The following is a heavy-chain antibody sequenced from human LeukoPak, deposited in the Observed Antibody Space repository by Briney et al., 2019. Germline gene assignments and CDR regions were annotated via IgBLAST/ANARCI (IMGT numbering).Heavy chain of an antibody. Sequence: SETLSLTCTVSGGSISSYYWSWIRQPPGKGPEWIGYIYYSGSTNYNPSLKSRVTISVDTSKNQFSLKLSSVTAADTAVYYCARGVRYFDRLSLGGDAFDIWGQGTMVTVSS. V-gene: IGHV4-59*01. CDR2: IYYSGST. D-gene: IGHD3-9*01. CDR3: ARGVRYFDRLSLGGDAFDI. J-gene: IGHJ3*02. CDR1: GGSISSYY.